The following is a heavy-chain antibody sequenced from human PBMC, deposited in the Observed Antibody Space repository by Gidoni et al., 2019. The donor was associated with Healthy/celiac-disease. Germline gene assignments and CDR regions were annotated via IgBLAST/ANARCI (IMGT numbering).Heavy chain of an antibody. Sequence: EVQLVESGGGLVQPGRSLRLSCAASGFTFDDYAMHWVRQAPGKGLEWVSGISWNSGSIGYADSVKGRFTISRDNAKNSLYLQMNSLRAEDTALYYCAKDIRATGIWGNWFDPWGQGTLVTVSS. J-gene: IGHJ5*02. D-gene: IGHD3-16*01. CDR3: AKDIRATGIWGNWFDP. CDR2: ISWNSGSI. CDR1: GFTFDDYA. V-gene: IGHV3-9*01.